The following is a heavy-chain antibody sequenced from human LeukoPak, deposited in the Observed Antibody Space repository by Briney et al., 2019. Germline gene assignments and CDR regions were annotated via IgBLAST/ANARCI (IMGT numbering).Heavy chain of an antibody. CDR1: GLTLSSYA. Sequence: GRSLRLTCTASGLTLSSYAMHWVRQAPGKGLEWVAVISYDGSNKYYADSVKGRFTISRDNSKNTLYLQMNSLRAEDTAVYYCARDGAYYYDSSGYYFDYWGQGTLVTVSS. V-gene: IGHV3-33*05. D-gene: IGHD3-22*01. CDR3: ARDGAYYYDSSGYYFDY. J-gene: IGHJ4*02. CDR2: ISYDGSNK.